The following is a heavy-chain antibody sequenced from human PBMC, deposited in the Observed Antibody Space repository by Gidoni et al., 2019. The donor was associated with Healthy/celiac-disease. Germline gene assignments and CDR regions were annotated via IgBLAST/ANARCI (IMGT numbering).Heavy chain of an antibody. Sequence: QVQLQESGPGRVKPSETLSLTCTVSGGSISSYYWRWIRQPPGKGLEWIGYIYYSGSTNYNPSLQSRVTISVDTSKNQFSLKLSSVTAADTAVYYCAKTLNHFDIWGQGTMVTVSS. CDR2: IYYSGST. CDR1: GGSISSYY. J-gene: IGHJ3*02. CDR3: AKTLNHFDI. V-gene: IGHV4-59*01.